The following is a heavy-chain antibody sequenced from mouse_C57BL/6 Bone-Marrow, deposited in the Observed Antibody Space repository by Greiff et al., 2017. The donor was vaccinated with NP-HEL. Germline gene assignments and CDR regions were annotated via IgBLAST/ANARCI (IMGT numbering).Heavy chain of an antibody. V-gene: IGHV2-9-1*01. CDR1: GFYLTSYA. CDR3: ARSSYDSSYWYFDV. J-gene: IGHJ1*03. CDR2: IWTGGGT. Sequence: QVQLKESVPGLVAPSQSLSITCTVSGFYLTSYAISWVRQPPGKGLEWLGVIWTGGGTNYNSALKSGMSISKDNSKSQVFLKMNSLQTDDTARDFCARSSYDSSYWYFDVWGTGTTVTVSS. D-gene: IGHD1-1*01.